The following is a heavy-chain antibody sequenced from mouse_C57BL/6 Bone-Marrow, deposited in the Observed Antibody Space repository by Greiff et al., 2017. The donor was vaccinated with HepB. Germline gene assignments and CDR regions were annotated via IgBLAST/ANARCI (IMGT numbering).Heavy chain of an antibody. CDR3: TTPYYYYGPP. D-gene: IGHD1-1*01. CDR1: GFNIKDDY. Sequence: VQLKESGAELVRPGASVKLSCTASGFNIKDDYMHWVKQRPEQGLEWIGWIDPENGDTEYASKFQGKATITADTSSNTAYLQLSSLTSEDTAVYYCTTPYYYYGPPWGQGTLVTVSA. J-gene: IGHJ3*01. CDR2: IDPENGDT. V-gene: IGHV14-4*01.